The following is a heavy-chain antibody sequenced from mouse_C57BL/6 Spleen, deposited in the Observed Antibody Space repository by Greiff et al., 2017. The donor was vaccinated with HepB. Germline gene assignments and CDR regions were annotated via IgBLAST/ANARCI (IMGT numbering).Heavy chain of an antibody. Sequence: VQLQQPGAELVRPGSSVKLSCKASGYTFTSYWMDWVKQRPGQGLEWIGNIYPSDSETHYNQKFKDKATLTVDKSSSTAYMQLSSLTSEDSAVYYCARRDSNYVLFAYWGQGTLVTVSA. D-gene: IGHD2-5*01. CDR3: ARRDSNYVLFAY. J-gene: IGHJ3*01. CDR1: GYTFTSYW. CDR2: IYPSDSET. V-gene: IGHV1-61*01.